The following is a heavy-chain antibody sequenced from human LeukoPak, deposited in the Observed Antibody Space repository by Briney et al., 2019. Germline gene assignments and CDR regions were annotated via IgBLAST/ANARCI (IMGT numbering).Heavy chain of an antibody. J-gene: IGHJ6*03. V-gene: IGHV4-59*01. CDR3: VRGRVSSSTWYSTFYYYFYMDV. CDR2: VDHTGST. Sequence: PSETLSLTCTVSDDSITMYYWTWIRQPPGKGLEWIGYVDHTGSTNFNTSLNGRVSISRDTSKNLFSLRLRSVTAADTAVYFCVRGRVSSSTWYSTFYYYFYMDVWGKGTTVTVSS. CDR1: DDSITMYY. D-gene: IGHD1-1*01.